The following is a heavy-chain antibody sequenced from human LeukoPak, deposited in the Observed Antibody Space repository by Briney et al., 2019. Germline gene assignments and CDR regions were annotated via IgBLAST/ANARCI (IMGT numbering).Heavy chain of an antibody. CDR3: VVRSDWIQYMDV. V-gene: IGHV3-48*03. J-gene: IGHJ6*03. D-gene: IGHD2-21*02. CDR2: ISSPGTIM. CDR1: GFTFSNFE. Sequence: GGSLRLSCAASGFTFSNFEMNWVRQAPGKGLEWISYISSPGTIMYYVDSVKGRFTISRDNAKNSLYLQMNSLRAEDTAVYYCVVRSDWIQYMDVWGKGTTVTVSS.